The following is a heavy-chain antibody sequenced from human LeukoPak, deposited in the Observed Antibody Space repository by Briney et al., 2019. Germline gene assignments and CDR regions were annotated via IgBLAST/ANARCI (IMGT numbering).Heavy chain of an antibody. CDR2: INPNSGST. V-gene: IGHV1-46*01. J-gene: IGHJ4*03. CDR3: ARGGRQLWQSYFDD. Sequence: ASVKVSCKASGYTFTSYGISWVRQAPGQGLEWMGIINPNSGSTDYPQKFQGRLTMTGDMSTSTFYMELSSLTSEDTAIYYCARGGRQLWQSYFDDWGQGTLVTVSP. D-gene: IGHD5-18*01. CDR1: GYTFTSYG.